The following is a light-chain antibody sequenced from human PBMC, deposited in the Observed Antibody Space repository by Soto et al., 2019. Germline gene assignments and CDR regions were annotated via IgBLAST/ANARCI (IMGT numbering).Light chain of an antibody. Sequence: IQKTQSPSSLSASIGDRVTITCRASQGITDFLAWYQQKPGKVPKLLIYAASTLQSGVPSRFSGSGSGTDFTLTVSSLQPEDVATYYCHKYNSAPFAFGPGTKVDIK. J-gene: IGKJ3*01. CDR3: HKYNSAPFA. CDR1: QGITDF. V-gene: IGKV1-27*01. CDR2: AAS.